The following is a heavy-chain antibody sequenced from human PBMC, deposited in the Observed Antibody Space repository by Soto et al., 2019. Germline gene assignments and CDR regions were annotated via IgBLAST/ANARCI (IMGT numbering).Heavy chain of an antibody. CDR3: ARAPVGFDTISYFDY. D-gene: IGHD3-9*01. CDR2: IYNGGST. V-gene: IGHV4-30-4*01. CDR1: GDSVSSVGFH. Sequence: PSETLSLTCTVSGDSVSSVGFHWAWLRRPPGKGLEWIGYIYNGGSTYYRPSLESRMHISLDATRNHYSLRLTSVTAADTAVYFCARAPVGFDTISYFDYWGQGKLVTVSS. J-gene: IGHJ4*02.